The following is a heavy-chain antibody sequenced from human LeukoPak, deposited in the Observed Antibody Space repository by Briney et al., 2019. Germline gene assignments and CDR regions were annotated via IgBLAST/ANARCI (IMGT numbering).Heavy chain of an antibody. CDR3: ARGALAGQLDY. V-gene: IGHV3-48*02. D-gene: IGHD6-19*01. Sequence: GGSLRLSCAASGFTFSDYAINWVRQAPGKGLEWLSYFSRVPGTTYYADSVKGRFTISGDAAENSFYLEMNSLTDDDTAVYYCARGALAGQLDYWGPGTLVTVSS. CDR2: FSRVPGTT. J-gene: IGHJ4*02. CDR1: GFTFSDYA.